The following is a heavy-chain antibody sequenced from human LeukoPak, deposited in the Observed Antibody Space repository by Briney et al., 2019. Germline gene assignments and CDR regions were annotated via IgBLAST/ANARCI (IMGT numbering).Heavy chain of an antibody. Sequence: SETLSLTCAVYGGSFSGYYWSWIRQPPGKGLEWIGEINHCGSTNYNPSLKSRVTISVDTSKNQFSLKLSSVTAADTAVYYCAREDYGGNSDYWGQGTLVTVSS. CDR3: AREDYGGNSDY. V-gene: IGHV4-34*01. D-gene: IGHD4-17*01. CDR2: INHCGST. CDR1: GGSFSGYY. J-gene: IGHJ4*02.